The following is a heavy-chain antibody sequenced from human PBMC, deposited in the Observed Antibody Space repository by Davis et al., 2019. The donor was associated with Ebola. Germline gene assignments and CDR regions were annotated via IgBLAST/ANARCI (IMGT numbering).Heavy chain of an antibody. CDR2: ISWNSGSI. D-gene: IGHD1-26*01. J-gene: IGHJ2*01. CDR3: AKDVRGSYWYFDL. Sequence: SLKISCAASGFTFDDYSMHWVRQAPGKGLEWVSGISWNSGSIGDADSVKGRFTISRDNAKNSLYLQMNSLRAEDTALYYCAKDVRGSYWYFDLWGRGTLVTVSS. CDR1: GFTFDDYS. V-gene: IGHV3-9*01.